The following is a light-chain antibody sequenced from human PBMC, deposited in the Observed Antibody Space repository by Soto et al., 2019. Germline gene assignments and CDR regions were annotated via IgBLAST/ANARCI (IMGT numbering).Light chain of an antibody. J-gene: IGKJ4*01. V-gene: IGKV3-20*01. CDR1: QSVISRY. CDR2: GAS. Sequence: LSVSPGEMATLSCRASQSVISRYLAWYQQKPGQAPRLLIYGASSRASGIPDRFSGSGSGTDFTLTINRLEPEDFAVYYCQQYGSSPLTFGGGTKVDIK. CDR3: QQYGSSPLT.